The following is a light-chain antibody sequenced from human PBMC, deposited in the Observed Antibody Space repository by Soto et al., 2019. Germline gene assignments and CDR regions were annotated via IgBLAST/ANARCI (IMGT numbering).Light chain of an antibody. J-gene: IGKJ4*01. Sequence: DIQMTQSPSSLSASVGDRVTITCQASQNINNYLNWYQQKPGRAPKLLIYDASNLEAGVPSRFRGSGSGTDFTFTISRLQPEDIATYYCQQYNSYPLTFGGGTKVDIK. CDR2: DAS. CDR3: QQYNSYPLT. CDR1: QNINNY. V-gene: IGKV1-33*01.